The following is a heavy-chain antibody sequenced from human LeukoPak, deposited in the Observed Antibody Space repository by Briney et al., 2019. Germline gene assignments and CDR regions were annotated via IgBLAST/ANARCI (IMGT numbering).Heavy chain of an antibody. V-gene: IGHV3-23*01. CDR2: ISGGASST. CDR3: ARDRGTTSSAGYYFDY. CDR1: GFTFSSYA. D-gene: IGHD6-6*01. J-gene: IGHJ4*02. Sequence: GGSLRLSCAASGFTFSSYAMNWVRLAPGMGLEWVSVISGGASSTIYSDSVKGRFTISRDNSKNTLYLQMSSLRAEDTAVYYCARDRGTTSSAGYYFDYWGQGTLVTVSS.